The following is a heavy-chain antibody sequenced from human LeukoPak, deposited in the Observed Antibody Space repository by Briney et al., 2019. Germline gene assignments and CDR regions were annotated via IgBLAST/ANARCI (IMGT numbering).Heavy chain of an antibody. J-gene: IGHJ6*02. V-gene: IGHV4-59*01. CDR3: ARDRSRYYYDSSGYYYESDGMDV. D-gene: IGHD3-22*01. CDR1: GGSISSYY. Sequence: PSETLSLTCTVSGGSISSYYWSWIRQPPGKGLEWIGYIYYSGSTNYNPSLKGRVTISVDTSKNQFSLKLSSVTAADTAVYYCARDRSRYYYDSSGYYYESDGMDVWGQGTTVTVSS. CDR2: IYYSGST.